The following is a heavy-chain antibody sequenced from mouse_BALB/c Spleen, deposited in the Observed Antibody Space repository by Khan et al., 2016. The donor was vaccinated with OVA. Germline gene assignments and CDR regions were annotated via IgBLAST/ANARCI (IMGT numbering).Heavy chain of an antibody. D-gene: IGHD2-3*01. CDR2: ISTYSGST. CDR3: ARPAYDGYYDY. J-gene: IGHJ2*03. CDR1: GYTFTDYA. Sequence: QVQLQQSGPELVRPGVSVKISCKGSGYTFTDYAMYWVKQSHAKSLVWIGLISTYSGSTNYNQKFKGKVTMTVDKSSSAAYMELARLTSEDSAIXYWARPAYDGYYDYWGHGTSRTVS. V-gene: IGHV1S137*01.